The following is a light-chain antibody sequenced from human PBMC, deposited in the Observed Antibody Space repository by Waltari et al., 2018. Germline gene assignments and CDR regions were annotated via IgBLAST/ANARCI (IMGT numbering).Light chain of an antibody. CDR3: QQYESLPLT. CDR1: QSVSRA. J-gene: IGKJ1*01. Sequence: EIVLTQSPGTLSLSLGERATVSCRASQSVSRALAWYQQKPGQAPRLLIYGASTRATGVPARFSGSGSGTDFSLTISRLQPDDFAVYYCQQYESLPLTFGQGTRVEI. CDR2: GAS. V-gene: IGKV3-20*01.